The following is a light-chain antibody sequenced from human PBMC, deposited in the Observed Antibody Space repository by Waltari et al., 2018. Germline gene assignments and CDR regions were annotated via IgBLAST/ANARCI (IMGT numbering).Light chain of an antibody. V-gene: IGKV4-1*01. CDR2: WAS. J-gene: IGKJ4*01. Sequence: DIVMTQSPDSLAVSLGERATINCKSSQRVFHRTNSKNYLAWYRQKPGQPPKILINWASSRESGVPDRFTGSGSGTDFTLTISSLQAEDVAVYYCQQYYDTPLTFGGGTKVEIK. CDR3: QQYYDTPLT. CDR1: QRVFHRTNSKNY.